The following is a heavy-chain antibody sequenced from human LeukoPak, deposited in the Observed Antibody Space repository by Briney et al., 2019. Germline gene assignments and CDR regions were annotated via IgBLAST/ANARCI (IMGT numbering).Heavy chain of an antibody. CDR1: GGSFSGYY. J-gene: IGHJ5*02. Sequence: SETLSLTCAVYGGSFSGYYWSWIRQPPGKGLEWIGEINHSGSTNYNPSLKSRVTISVDTSKNQFSLKLSSVTAADTAVYYCARRPSQLLWGSWFDPWGQGTLVTVSS. CDR3: ARRPSQLLWGSWFDP. D-gene: IGHD2-2*01. V-gene: IGHV4-34*01. CDR2: INHSGST.